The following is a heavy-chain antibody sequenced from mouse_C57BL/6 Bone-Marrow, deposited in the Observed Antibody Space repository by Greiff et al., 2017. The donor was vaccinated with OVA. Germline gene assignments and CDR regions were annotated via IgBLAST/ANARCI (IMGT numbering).Heavy chain of an antibody. Sequence: QVQLKESGAELARPGASVKLSCKASGYTFTSYGISWVKQRTGQGLEWIGEIYPRSGNTYYNEKFKGKATLTADKSSSTAYMELRSLTSEDSAVYFCARYYYGSSYGYWYFDVWGTGTTVTVSS. D-gene: IGHD1-1*01. CDR3: ARYYYGSSYGYWYFDV. J-gene: IGHJ1*03. V-gene: IGHV1-81*01. CDR1: GYTFTSYG. CDR2: IYPRSGNT.